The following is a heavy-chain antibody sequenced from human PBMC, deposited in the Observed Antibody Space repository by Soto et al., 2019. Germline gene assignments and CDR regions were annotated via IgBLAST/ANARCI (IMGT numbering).Heavy chain of an antibody. D-gene: IGHD3-22*01. J-gene: IGHJ4*02. CDR1: GGSTSSSTYY. Sequence: SETLSLTCSVSGGSTSSSTYYRGWIRQPPGKGLEWIGSVYYSGSTFYNPSLKSRVTISVDTSKNQFSLRLSSVTAADTAVYYCARQRRYYYDSSGYPDYWGQGTLVTVSS. V-gene: IGHV4-39*01. CDR2: VYYSGST. CDR3: ARQRRYYYDSSGYPDY.